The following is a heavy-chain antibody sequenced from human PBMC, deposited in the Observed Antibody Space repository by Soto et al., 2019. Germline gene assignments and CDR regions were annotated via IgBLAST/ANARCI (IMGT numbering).Heavy chain of an antibody. V-gene: IGHV4-31*03. CDR3: ARGAITMVRGVIGNWFDP. CDR2: IYYSGST. Sequence: QVQLQESGPGLVKPSQTLSLTCTVSGGSISSGGYYRSWIRQHPGKGLEWIGYIYYSGSTYYNPSLKSRVTISVDTSKNQFSLKLSSVTAADTAVYYCARGAITMVRGVIGNWFDPWGQGTLVTVSS. J-gene: IGHJ5*02. CDR1: GGSISSGGYY. D-gene: IGHD3-10*01.